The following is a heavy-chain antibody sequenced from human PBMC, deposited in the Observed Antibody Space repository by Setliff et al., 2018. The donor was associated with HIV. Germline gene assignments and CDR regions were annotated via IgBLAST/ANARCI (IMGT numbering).Heavy chain of an antibody. V-gene: IGHV4-38-2*01. CDR1: TYSISSGFY. CDR3: ARLLPGDYYGSGSYFDY. J-gene: IGHJ4*02. CDR2: IYHSGST. D-gene: IGHD3-10*01. Sequence: SETLSLTCVVSTYSISSGFYLAWCRQPPGKGLEWIGSIYHSGSTYYNQSLKSRVTISIDTSKNQFSLRLTSVTAADTAVYYCARLLPGDYYGSGSYFDYWGQGTLVTVS.